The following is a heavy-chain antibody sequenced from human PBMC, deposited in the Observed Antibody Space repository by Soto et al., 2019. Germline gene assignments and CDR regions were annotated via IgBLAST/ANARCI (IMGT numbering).Heavy chain of an antibody. Sequence: PGGSLRLSCAASAFTFSSYWMHWVRQAPGKGLVRVSRINSDGSSTSYADSVKGRFTISRDNAKNTLYLQMNSLRAEDTATYYCARTSALPLGYPHGKDVWGQGTTVTVSS. J-gene: IGHJ6*02. CDR1: AFTFSSYW. CDR2: INSDGSST. V-gene: IGHV3-74*01. CDR3: ARTSALPLGYPHGKDV. D-gene: IGHD7-27*01.